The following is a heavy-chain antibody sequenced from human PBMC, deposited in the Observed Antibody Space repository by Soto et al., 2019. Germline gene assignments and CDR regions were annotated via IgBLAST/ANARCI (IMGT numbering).Heavy chain of an antibody. V-gene: IGHV1-69*06. CDR3: WRDPTGTNRYYYFDY. Sequence: SVKVSCKTSGGTFSSYGISWVRQAPGQGLEWMGGIVPLFRTTNYAQKFQGRVTITADTSTYTVYMELSSLRSEDTAVYYCWRDPTGTNRYYYFDYWGQGTRVTVSS. CDR2: IVPLFRTT. CDR1: GGTFSSYG. J-gene: IGHJ4*02. D-gene: IGHD1-1*01.